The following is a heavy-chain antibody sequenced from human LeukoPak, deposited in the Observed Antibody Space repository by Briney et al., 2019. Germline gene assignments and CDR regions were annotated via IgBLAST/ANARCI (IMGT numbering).Heavy chain of an antibody. D-gene: IGHD1-26*01. J-gene: IGHJ6*03. V-gene: IGHV3-15*01. CDR2: IKSKTDGGTT. CDR3: TTPSIYSGSYWYCYYYMDV. Sequence: GGSLRLSCAASGFTFSNAWMSWVRQAPGKGLEWVGRIKSKTDGGTTDYAAPVKGRFTISRDDSKNTLYLQMNSLKSEDTAVYYCTTPSIYSGSYWYCYYYMDVWGKGTTVTVSS. CDR1: GFTFSNAW.